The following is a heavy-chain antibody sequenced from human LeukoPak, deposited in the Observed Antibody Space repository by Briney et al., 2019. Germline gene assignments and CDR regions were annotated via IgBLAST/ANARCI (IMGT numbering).Heavy chain of an antibody. D-gene: IGHD5-12*01. V-gene: IGHV4-30-4*01. CDR1: GGSISSGDYY. J-gene: IGHJ4*02. Sequence: SETLSLTCTVSGGSISSGDYYWRWIRQPPGKGLEWIGYIYYSGSTYYNPSLKSRVTISVDTSKNQFSLKLSSVTAADTAVYYCARVATRRNPADLLDYWGQGTPVTVSS. CDR2: IYYSGST. CDR3: ARVATRRNPADLLDY.